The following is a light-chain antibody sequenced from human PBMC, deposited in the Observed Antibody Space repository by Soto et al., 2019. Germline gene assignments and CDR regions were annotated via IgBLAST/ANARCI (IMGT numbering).Light chain of an antibody. V-gene: IGLV2-14*01. Sequence: QSVLTQPASVSGSPGQSITISCTGTSSDVGGYNYVSWCQQHPGNAPQLRIYEVSNRPSGVSNRFSGSKSSDKASLTISGLHAADEADYSCSSYATNNIRYVFGTGTKVTLL. J-gene: IGLJ1*01. CDR3: SSYATNNIRYV. CDR2: EVS. CDR1: SSDVGGYNY.